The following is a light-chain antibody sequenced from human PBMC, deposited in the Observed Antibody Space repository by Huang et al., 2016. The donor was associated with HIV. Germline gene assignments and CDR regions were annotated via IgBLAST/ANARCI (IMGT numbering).Light chain of an antibody. V-gene: IGKV4-1*01. CDR2: WAS. CDR1: QTVLYSSNNKNY. Sequence: DIVMTQSPDSLAVSLGERATINCKSSQTVLYSSNNKNYLAWYQQKPGQPPKLLIYWASTRESGVPDRSSGSGSGTDFTLTISSLQAEDVAVYYCQQYYSTPLLTFGGGTKVEIK. CDR3: QQYYSTPLLT. J-gene: IGKJ4*01.